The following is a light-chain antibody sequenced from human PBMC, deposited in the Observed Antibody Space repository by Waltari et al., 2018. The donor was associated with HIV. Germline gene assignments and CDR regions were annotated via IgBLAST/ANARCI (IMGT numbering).Light chain of an antibody. CDR1: SSDVGGYNI. CDR2: EVS. V-gene: IGLV2-23*02. Sequence: QPALTQSASVSGSPGQPTPISCTGTSSDVGGYNIASWYQQHPGNAPKLMIYEVSKRPSGVSNRFSGSKSGNTASLTISGLQAEDEADYYCCSYAGSSTYVFGTGTKVTVL. J-gene: IGLJ1*01. CDR3: CSYAGSSTYV.